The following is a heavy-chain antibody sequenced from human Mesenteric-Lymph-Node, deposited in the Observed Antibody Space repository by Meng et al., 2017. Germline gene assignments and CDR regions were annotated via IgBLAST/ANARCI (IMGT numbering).Heavy chain of an antibody. V-gene: IGHV3-33*01. D-gene: IGHD1-1*01. J-gene: IGHJ4*02. Sequence: QGQLVGSGGGVVQPGRSLRLSCAASGFTFRTYGMHWVRQAPGKGLEWVAVIWYDGSNKYYADSVKGRFTISRDNSKNTLYLQMNSLRAEDTAVYYCARAPTELDFDYWGQGTLVTVSS. CDR2: IWYDGSNK. CDR1: GFTFRTYG. CDR3: ARAPTELDFDY.